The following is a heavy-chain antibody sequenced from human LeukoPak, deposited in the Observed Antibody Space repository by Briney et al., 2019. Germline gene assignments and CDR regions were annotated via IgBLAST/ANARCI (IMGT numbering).Heavy chain of an antibody. CDR2: IKQDGSEK. CDR3: ARRGTSSSCAHFDY. CDR1: GFTFSSEW. J-gene: IGHJ4*02. D-gene: IGHD6-13*01. V-gene: IGHV3-7*05. Sequence: GESLRLSCAGPGFTFSSEWMTWVRQAPGKGLEWVPKIKQDGSEKYYLDSVKARFTSSRDNAKNTLYRQMSSLGAEDTAVYYCARRGTSSSCAHFDYWGQGTLVTVSS.